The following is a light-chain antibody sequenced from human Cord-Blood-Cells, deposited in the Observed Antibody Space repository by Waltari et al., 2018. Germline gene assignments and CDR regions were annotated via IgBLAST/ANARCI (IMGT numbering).Light chain of an antibody. Sequence: DIVMTQSPDSLAVSMGERDPINCKSSPSVLYSSNNKNYLAWYQQKPGQPPKLLMYWASTRESGVPHRFSGSGSGTDFTLTISSLQAEDVAVYYCQQYYSTPFTFGPGTKVDIK. CDR1: PSVLYSSNNKNY. J-gene: IGKJ3*01. CDR3: QQYYSTPFT. CDR2: WAS. V-gene: IGKV4-1*01.